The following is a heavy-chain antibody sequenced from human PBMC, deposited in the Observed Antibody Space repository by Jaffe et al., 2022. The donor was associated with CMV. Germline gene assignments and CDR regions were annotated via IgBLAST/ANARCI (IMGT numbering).Heavy chain of an antibody. J-gene: IGHJ6*03. CDR1: GFTFGDYA. V-gene: IGHV3-49*04. CDR2: IRSKAYGGTT. Sequence: EVQLVESGGGLVQPGRSLRLSCTASGFTFGDYAMSWVRQAPGKGLEWVGFIRSKAYGGTTEYAASVKGRFTISRDDSKSIAYLQMNSLKTEDTAVYYCTREGYCSGGSCYSRSLNYYYYMDVWGKGTTVTVSS. CDR3: TREGYCSGGSCYSRSLNYYYYMDV. D-gene: IGHD2-15*01.